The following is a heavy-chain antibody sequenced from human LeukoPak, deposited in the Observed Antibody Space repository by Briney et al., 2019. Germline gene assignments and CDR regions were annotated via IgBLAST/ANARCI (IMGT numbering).Heavy chain of an antibody. CDR3: ANTLLWGYNWFDP. D-gene: IGHD7-27*01. CDR2: INNNGGNT. V-gene: IGHV3-23*01. J-gene: IGHJ5*02. Sequence: PGGSLRLSCAASGFTFTSYAMTWVRQAPGKGLEWVSTINNNGGNTYYADSVKGRFTISRDNSKNTLYLQMDCLRADDTAIYFCANTLLWGYNWFDPWGQGTLVTVSS. CDR1: GFTFTSYA.